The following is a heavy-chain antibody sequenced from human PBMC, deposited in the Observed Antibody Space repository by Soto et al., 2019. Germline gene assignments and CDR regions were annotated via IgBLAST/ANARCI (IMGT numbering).Heavy chain of an antibody. J-gene: IGHJ4*02. D-gene: IGHD4-17*01. CDR1: GGSISSYY. V-gene: IGHV4-59*08. CDR3: AGRYGDYFGY. Sequence: SETLSLPCTVSGGSISSYYWSWIRQPPGKGLEWIGYIYYSGSTNYNPSLKSRVTISVDTSKNQFSLKLSSVTAADTAVYYCAGRYGDYFGYWGQGTLVTVSS. CDR2: IYYSGST.